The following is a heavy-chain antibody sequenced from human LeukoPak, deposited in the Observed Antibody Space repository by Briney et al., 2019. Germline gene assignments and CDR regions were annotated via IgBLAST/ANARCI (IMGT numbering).Heavy chain of an antibody. D-gene: IGHD2-2*01. CDR3: ARLGIGVVPTAMPGDYYFDY. CDR2: IYYSGST. J-gene: IGHJ4*02. CDR1: GGSISSYY. V-gene: IGHV4-59*08. Sequence: SETLSLTCTVPGGSISSYYWSWIRQPPGKGLEWIGYIYYSGSTNYNPSLKSRVTISVDTSKNQFSLKLTSVTAADTAVYYCARLGIGVVPTAMPGDYYFDYWGQGTLVTVSS.